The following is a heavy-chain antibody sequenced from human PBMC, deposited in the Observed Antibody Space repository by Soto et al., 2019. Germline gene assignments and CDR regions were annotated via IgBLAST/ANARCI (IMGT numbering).Heavy chain of an antibody. Sequence: GGSLRLSCAASGFTFSSYSMNWVRQAPGKGLEWVSYISSSSSTIYYADSVKGRFTISRDNAKNSLYLQMNSLRAEDTAVYYCARDYGSGTSSYYGMDVWGKGTTVTVAS. CDR2: ISSSSSTI. CDR3: ARDYGSGTSSYYGMDV. J-gene: IGHJ6*04. CDR1: GFTFSSYS. V-gene: IGHV3-48*01. D-gene: IGHD3-10*01.